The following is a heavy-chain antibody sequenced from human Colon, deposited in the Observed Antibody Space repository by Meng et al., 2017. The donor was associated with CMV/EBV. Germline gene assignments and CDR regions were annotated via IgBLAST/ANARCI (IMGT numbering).Heavy chain of an antibody. Sequence: VSGVIFSDYYVDWVRQAPGKGLEWVGRSGSKDNSYTTEYAASVKGRFTISRDASRNSLYLQMNSLKIEDTAVYFCARDGGQWSSDYWGQGALVTVSS. V-gene: IGHV3-72*01. CDR1: GVIFSDYY. CDR3: ARDGGQWSSDY. CDR2: SGSKDNSYTT. D-gene: IGHD3-10*01. J-gene: IGHJ4*02.